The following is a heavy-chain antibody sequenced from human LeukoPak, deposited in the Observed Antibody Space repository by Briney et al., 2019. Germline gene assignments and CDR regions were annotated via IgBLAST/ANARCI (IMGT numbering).Heavy chain of an antibody. D-gene: IGHD3-22*01. CDR3: ARDLCYYDSSGCQGWFDP. CDR1: GYTFTSYA. CDR2: INAGNGNT. V-gene: IGHV1-3*01. Sequence: ASVKVSCKASGYTFTSYAMHWVRQAPGQRLEWMGWINAGNGNTKYSQKFQGRVTITRDTSASTAYMELSSLRSEDTAVYYCARDLCYYDSSGCQGWFDPWGQGTLVTVSS. J-gene: IGHJ5*02.